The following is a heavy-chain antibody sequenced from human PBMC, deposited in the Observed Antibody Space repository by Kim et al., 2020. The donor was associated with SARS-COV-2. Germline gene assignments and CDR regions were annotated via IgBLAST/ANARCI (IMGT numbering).Heavy chain of an antibody. V-gene: IGHV1-3*01. Sequence: GNGDTIYSQKFQGRVTFTTDTSASPGYMELSSLTSEDSAVYYCLGGYYFDYWGQGTLVTVSS. CDR2: GNGDT. J-gene: IGHJ4*02. D-gene: IGHD2-15*01. CDR3: LGGYYFDY.